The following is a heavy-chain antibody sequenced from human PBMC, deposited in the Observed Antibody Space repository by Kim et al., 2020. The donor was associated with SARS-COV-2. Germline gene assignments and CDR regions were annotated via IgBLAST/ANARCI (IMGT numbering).Heavy chain of an antibody. D-gene: IGHD3-22*01. CDR1: GFTFSSYS. V-gene: IGHV3-21*01. Sequence: GGSLRLSCAASGFTFSSYSMNWVRQAPGKGLEWVSSISSSSSYIYYADSVKGRFTISRDNAKNSLYLQMNSLRAEDTAVYYCARDKGYYDSSGYSASDYWGQGTLVTVSS. CDR3: ARDKGYYDSSGYSASDY. CDR2: ISSSSSYI. J-gene: IGHJ4*02.